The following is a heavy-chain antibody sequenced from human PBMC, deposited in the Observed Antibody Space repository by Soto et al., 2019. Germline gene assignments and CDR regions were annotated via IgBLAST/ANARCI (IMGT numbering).Heavy chain of an antibody. CDR3: ARVLRYSSSWATPTLFGY. CDR2: IWYDGSNK. Sequence: GGSLRLSCAASGFTFSSYGMHWVRQAPGKGLEWVAVIWYDGSNKYYADSVKGRFTISRDNYKNTLYLQMNSLRAEDTAVYYCARVLRYSSSWATPTLFGYWGQGTLVIVSS. CDR1: GFTFSSYG. V-gene: IGHV3-33*01. J-gene: IGHJ4*02. D-gene: IGHD6-13*01.